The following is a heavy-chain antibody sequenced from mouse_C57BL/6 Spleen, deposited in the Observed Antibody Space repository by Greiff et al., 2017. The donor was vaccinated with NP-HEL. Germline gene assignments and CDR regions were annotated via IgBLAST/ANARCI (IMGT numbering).Heavy chain of an antibody. D-gene: IGHD1-1*01. Sequence: QVQLQQSGAELVKPGASVKLSCKDSGYTFTSYWMHWVKQRPGQGLEWIGMIHPNSGSTNYNEKFKSKATLTVDKSSSTAYMQLSSLTSEDSAVYYCARWGGSSLGDYWGQGTTLTVSS. V-gene: IGHV1-64*01. CDR3: ARWGGSSLGDY. CDR1: GYTFTSYW. CDR2: IHPNSGST. J-gene: IGHJ2*01.